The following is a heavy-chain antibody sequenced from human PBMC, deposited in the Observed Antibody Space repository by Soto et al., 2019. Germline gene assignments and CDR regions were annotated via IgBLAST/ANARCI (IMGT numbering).Heavy chain of an antibody. Sequence: PSETLSLTCTLSGASITSTTYFWAWIRQPPGRGLEWVGSIYYGGKTHYNPSLKNRVTISVDRSKNQFSLQMTSVTAADTAVYYCAKNLPRTGRFDYWGQGTLVTVS. V-gene: IGHV4-39*01. CDR1: GASITSTTYF. CDR2: IYYGGKT. CDR3: AKNLPRTGRFDY. J-gene: IGHJ4*02.